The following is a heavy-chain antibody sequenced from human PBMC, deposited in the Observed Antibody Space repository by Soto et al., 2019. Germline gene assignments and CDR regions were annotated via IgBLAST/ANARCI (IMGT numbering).Heavy chain of an antibody. D-gene: IGHD5-18*01. CDR3: ARAASIQLWLTGMGV. V-gene: IGHV4-30-4*01. CDR2: IYYSGST. Sequence: PSETLSLTCTVSGGSISSDDYYWSWMRQPQGKGLKRIGYIYYSGSTYYNPSLQRRVTISVHTSKNQFSLKLSSVTAADTAVYYCARAASIQLWLTGMGVWGQGTTDTVAS. J-gene: IGHJ6*02. CDR1: GGSISSDDYY.